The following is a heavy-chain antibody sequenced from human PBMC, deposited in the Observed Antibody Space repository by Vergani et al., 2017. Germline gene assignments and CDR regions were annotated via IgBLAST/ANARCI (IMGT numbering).Heavy chain of an antibody. V-gene: IGHV5-51*01. D-gene: IGHD5-18*01. J-gene: IGHJ4*02. CDR3: ARRAYSYDVFDC. CDR1: GYRFSEYW. Sequence: EVQLLQSGAAVKKPGESLKISCKASGYRFSEYWIGWGRQMPGKGLEWMGIIFPGDSNPRYNPSIQGRVTISADKSISTAYLQWSSLKASDTAIYYSARRAYSYDVFDCWSQGSQVTVSS. CDR2: IFPGDSNP.